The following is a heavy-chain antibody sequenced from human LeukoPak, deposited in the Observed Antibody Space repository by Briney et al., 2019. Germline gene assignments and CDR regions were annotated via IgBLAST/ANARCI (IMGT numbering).Heavy chain of an antibody. J-gene: IGHJ3*02. D-gene: IGHD3-10*01. V-gene: IGHV3-30*18. CDR2: ISYDVSNK. Sequence: GGSLRLSCAASGFTFRSYGIHWVRQAPGKGLEWVAVISYDVSNKYYADSVKGRFTISRDNSKNTLYLQMNSLRAEDTAVYYCAKEYLIWFGDFDAFDIWGQGTMVTVSS. CDR1: GFTFRSYG. CDR3: AKEYLIWFGDFDAFDI.